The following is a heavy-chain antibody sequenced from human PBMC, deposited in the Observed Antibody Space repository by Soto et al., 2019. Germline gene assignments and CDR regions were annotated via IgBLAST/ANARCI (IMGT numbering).Heavy chain of an antibody. CDR2: IYWDDDE. J-gene: IGHJ6*02. CDR3: VRNWRYYGGDYYYGMDA. V-gene: IGHV2-5*02. CDR1: GFSLNTGGVG. D-gene: IGHD3-10*01. Sequence: ITLKESGPTLVKPTQTLTLTCTFSGFSLNTGGVGVGWVRQPRGKAMEWLALIYWDDDERYRTSLRSRLNITKDSIDYQVVLTMTTMVPEDTATYYCVRNWRYYGGDYYYGMDAWGQGTTVTVS.